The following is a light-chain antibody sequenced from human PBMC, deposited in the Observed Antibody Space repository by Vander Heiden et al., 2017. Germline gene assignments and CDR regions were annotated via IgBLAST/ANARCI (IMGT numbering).Light chain of an antibody. CDR2: STN. CDR3: LLNLGSGLRV. V-gene: IGLV8-61*01. Sequence: QTVVTQEPSFSVSLGGTVTLTCRFSSGSFSPTHSPSWFQQTPGQPPRTLIYSTNSRSSGVPERFSGSTLGNKSALTITGAQVEEDAEYYCLLNLGSGLRVFGGGTRLTVL. CDR1: SGSFSPTHS. J-gene: IGLJ3*02.